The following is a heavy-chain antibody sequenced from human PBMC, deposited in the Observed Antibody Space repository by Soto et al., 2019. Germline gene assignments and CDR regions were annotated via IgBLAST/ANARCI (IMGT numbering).Heavy chain of an antibody. CDR3: ARDFATHCSGSTCYPYAY. D-gene: IGHD2-15*01. CDR1: GFTFNTFW. Sequence: GGSLRLSCAASGFTFNTFWMSWVRQSPGKGLEWVANIKHDGSETYYADSVKGRFTISRDNAKNSLFLQMNTLRTEDAAVYYCARDFATHCSGSTCYPYAYWGQGALVTVSS. CDR2: IKHDGSET. V-gene: IGHV3-7*03. J-gene: IGHJ4*02.